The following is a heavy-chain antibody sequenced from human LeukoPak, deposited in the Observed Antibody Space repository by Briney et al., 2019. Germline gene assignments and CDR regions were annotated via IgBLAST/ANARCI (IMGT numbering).Heavy chain of an antibody. V-gene: IGHV3-23*01. CDR3: AKANSITIFGVISPVDY. D-gene: IGHD3-3*01. CDR2: ISDSGDNT. J-gene: IGHJ4*02. Sequence: GGSLRLSCAASGFTFSSYWMSWVRQAPGKGLEWVSTISDSGDNTYYADSVKGRFTISRDNSKNTLYLQMNSLRAEDTAVYYCAKANSITIFGVISPVDYWGQGTLVTVSS. CDR1: GFTFSSYW.